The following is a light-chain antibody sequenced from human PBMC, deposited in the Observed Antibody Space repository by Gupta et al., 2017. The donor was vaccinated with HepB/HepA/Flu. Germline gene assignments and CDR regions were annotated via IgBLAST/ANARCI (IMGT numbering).Light chain of an antibody. CDR3: QQDNDYFIT. V-gene: IGKV1-5*03. CDR1: QNVNNW. J-gene: IGKJ5*01. Sequence: DIQMTQFPFTLSASVGDRVTITCRASQNVNNWLAWYQQKPGKAPNLLIYKASTLESGVPPRFSGSGSGTEFTLTISSLQPEDFATYYCQQDNDYFITFGQGTRLETK. CDR2: KAS.